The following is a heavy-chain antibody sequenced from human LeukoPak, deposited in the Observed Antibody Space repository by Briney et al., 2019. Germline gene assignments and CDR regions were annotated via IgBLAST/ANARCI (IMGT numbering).Heavy chain of an antibody. V-gene: IGHV3-74*01. D-gene: IGHD3-9*01. Sequence: GGSLRLSCAASGFTFSTYWMHWVRQVPGKGLVWVSRTNPDGSYTSYGDSVKGRFTISRDNAKNTLFLQMNSLTAEDTAVYYCVIDMTGPVDYWGQGTLVTVSS. J-gene: IGHJ4*02. CDR2: TNPDGSYT. CDR3: VIDMTGPVDY. CDR1: GFTFSTYW.